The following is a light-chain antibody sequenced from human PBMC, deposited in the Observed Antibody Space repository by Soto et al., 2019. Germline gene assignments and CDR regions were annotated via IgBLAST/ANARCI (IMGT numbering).Light chain of an antibody. CDR2: GAS. CDR1: QSVSSSY. Sequence: EIVLTQSSGTLSFSPGERATLSFRASQSVSSSYLAWYQQKPGQAPRLLIYGASSRATGIPDRFSGSGSGTDFTLTISRLEPEDFAVYYCQQFSSYPLTFGGGTKVDIK. V-gene: IGKV3-20*01. J-gene: IGKJ4*01. CDR3: QQFSSYPLT.